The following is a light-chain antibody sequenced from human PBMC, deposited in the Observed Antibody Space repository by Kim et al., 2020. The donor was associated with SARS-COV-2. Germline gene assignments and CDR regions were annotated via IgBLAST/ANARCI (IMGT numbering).Light chain of an antibody. CDR3: QQSNHWPYT. CDR2: GAS. Sequence: SVSPGERVSLPRRASQFFSRHRAWYEQTPGQSPSPLIYGASTRATGTPARFSGSESGPEYTLTIRSVQSEDRAVYFCQQSNHWPYTFGQGTKLEI. J-gene: IGKJ2*01. CDR1: QFFSRH. V-gene: IGKV3-15*01.